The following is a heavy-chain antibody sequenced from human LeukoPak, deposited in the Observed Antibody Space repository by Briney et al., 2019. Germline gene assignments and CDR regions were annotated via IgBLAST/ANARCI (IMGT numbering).Heavy chain of an antibody. CDR3: TRVNTYYYNTYYYYGMDV. CDR1: GFTFSSYW. D-gene: IGHD3-22*01. Sequence: GGSLRLSCAASGFTFSSYWMSWVRQAPGKGLEWVANIKQDGSEKYYVDSVKGRFTISRDNAKNSLYLQMNSLRAEDTAVYYCTRVNTYYYNTYYYYGMDVWGQGTTVTVSS. CDR2: IKQDGSEK. V-gene: IGHV3-7*01. J-gene: IGHJ6*02.